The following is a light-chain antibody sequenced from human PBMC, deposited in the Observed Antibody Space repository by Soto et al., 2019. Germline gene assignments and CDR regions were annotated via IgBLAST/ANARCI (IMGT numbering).Light chain of an antibody. Sequence: HLTQSPSSLSASVGDRVTITCRASQGIRSYFAWYQQQPGKAPKLLIYAASTLQTGVPSRFSGSGSGKDLSLTISSLQPEDFATYYCQQLGAYPITFGQGTRLEIK. CDR1: QGIRSY. V-gene: IGKV1-9*01. J-gene: IGKJ5*01. CDR2: AAS. CDR3: QQLGAYPIT.